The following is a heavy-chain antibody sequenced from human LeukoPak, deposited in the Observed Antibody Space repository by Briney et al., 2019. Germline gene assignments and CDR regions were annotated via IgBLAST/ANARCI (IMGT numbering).Heavy chain of an antibody. D-gene: IGHD6-19*01. Sequence: GGSLRLSCAASGFTFSNYAMTWVRQVPGMGLEWVSTISGGGGSTYYADSVKGRFTISRDNSKNTLYLQMNSLRAEDTAVYYCARVTGYSSGWGGYFDLWGRGTLVTVSS. V-gene: IGHV3-23*01. CDR1: GFTFSNYA. CDR3: ARVTGYSSGWGGYFDL. J-gene: IGHJ2*01. CDR2: ISGGGGST.